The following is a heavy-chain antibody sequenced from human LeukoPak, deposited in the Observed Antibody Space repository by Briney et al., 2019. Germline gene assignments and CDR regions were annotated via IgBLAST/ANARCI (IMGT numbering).Heavy chain of an antibody. CDR1: GGTFSSYA. V-gene: IGHV1-69*01. Sequence: SVKVSCKASGGTFSSYAISWVRQAPGQGLEWMGGIIPIFGTANYAQKFQGRVTITADESTSTAYMELSSLRSEDTAVCYCAREYSSGWHGAFDYWGQGTLVTVSS. CDR3: AREYSSGWHGAFDY. J-gene: IGHJ4*02. D-gene: IGHD6-19*01. CDR2: IIPIFGTA.